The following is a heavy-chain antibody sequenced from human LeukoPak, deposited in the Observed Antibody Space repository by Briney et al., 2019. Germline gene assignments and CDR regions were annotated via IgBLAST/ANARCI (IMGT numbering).Heavy chain of an antibody. CDR3: ARGLGWDSGTYLGA. CDR1: GYTFTGYY. J-gene: IGHJ5*02. V-gene: IGHV1-2*02. CDR2: INPNSGDT. D-gene: IGHD1-26*01. Sequence: ASVKVSCKASGYTFTGYYMHWVRQAPRQGLEWMGWINPNSGDTNYAQKFQGRVSMTRDTSIGTAYMDLSGLRSDDTALYYCARGLGWDSGTYLGAWGQGTLVTVSS.